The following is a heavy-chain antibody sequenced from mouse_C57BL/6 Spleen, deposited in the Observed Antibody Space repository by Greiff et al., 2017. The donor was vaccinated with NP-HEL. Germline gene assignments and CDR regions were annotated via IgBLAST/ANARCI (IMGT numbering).Heavy chain of an antibody. CDR3: TREGGYYDYAPYAMDY. CDR2: ISSGGDYI. V-gene: IGHV5-9-1*02. CDR1: GFTFSSYA. D-gene: IGHD2-4*01. J-gene: IGHJ4*01. Sequence: EVQRVESGEGLVKPGGSLKLSCAASGFTFSSYAMSWVRQTPEKRLEWVAYISSGGDYIYYADTVKGRFTISRDNARNTLYLQMSSLKSEDTAMYYCTREGGYYDYAPYAMDYWGQGTSVTVSS.